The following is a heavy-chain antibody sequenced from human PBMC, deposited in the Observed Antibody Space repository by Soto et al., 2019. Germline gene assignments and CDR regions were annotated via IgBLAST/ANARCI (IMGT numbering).Heavy chain of an antibody. Sequence: GGSLRLSCAASGFTFSIYAMSWVLQAPWKGLEWVSAISGSGGSTYYADSVKGRFTISRDNSKNTLYLQMNSLRAEDTAVYYCAKAIAVAPKEYYFDYWGQGTLVTVSS. CDR3: AKAIAVAPKEYYFDY. CDR2: ISGSGGST. V-gene: IGHV3-23*01. J-gene: IGHJ4*02. CDR1: GFTFSIYA. D-gene: IGHD6-19*01.